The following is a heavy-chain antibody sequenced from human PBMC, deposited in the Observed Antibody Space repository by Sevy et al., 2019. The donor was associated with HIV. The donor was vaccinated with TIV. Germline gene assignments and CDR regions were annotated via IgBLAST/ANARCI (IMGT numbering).Heavy chain of an antibody. D-gene: IGHD3-22*01. CDR3: ATTKDYYDNSGDPFDY. J-gene: IGHJ4*02. CDR2: FDPEDGET. CDR1: GYTLTKLS. Sequence: ASVKVSCKVSGYTLTKLSMHWVRQAPGKGLEWMGSFDPEDGETIHAQRSQGRLSMTEDTSTETAYMELSSLSSEDTAVYYCATTKDYYDNSGDPFDYWGQGSLVTVSS. V-gene: IGHV1-24*01.